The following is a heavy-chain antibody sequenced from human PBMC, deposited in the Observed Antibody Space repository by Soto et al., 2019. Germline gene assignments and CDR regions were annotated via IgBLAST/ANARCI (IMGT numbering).Heavy chain of an antibody. CDR2: MNPNSGNT. Sequence: ASVKVSCKASGYTFTSYDINWVRQATGQGIEWMGWMNPNSGNTGYAQKFQERVTITRDMATSTAYMELRSLRAEDTAVYYCAADGGDTAMALYYFDYWGQGTLVTVSS. CDR3: AADGGDTAMALYYFDY. D-gene: IGHD5-18*01. J-gene: IGHJ4*02. CDR1: GYTFTSYD. V-gene: IGHV1-8*01.